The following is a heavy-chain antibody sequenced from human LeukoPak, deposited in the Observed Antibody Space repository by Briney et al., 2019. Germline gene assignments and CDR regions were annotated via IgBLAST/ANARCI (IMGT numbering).Heavy chain of an antibody. J-gene: IGHJ4*02. Sequence: GGSLRLSCEASGFTFNTYVMHWVRQAPGKGLEYVSGINVNGGRTYYADSVKGRFTFSRDNSKNTLYLQMGNLRVDDMAVYFCARATSMIVVAPDYWGQGAPVTISS. CDR2: INVNGGRT. CDR3: ARATSMIVVAPDY. CDR1: GFTFNTYV. D-gene: IGHD3-22*01. V-gene: IGHV3-64*02.